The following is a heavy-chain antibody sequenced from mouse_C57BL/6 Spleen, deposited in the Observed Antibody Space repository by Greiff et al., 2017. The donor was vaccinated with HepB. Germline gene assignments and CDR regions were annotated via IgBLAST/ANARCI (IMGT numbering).Heavy chain of an antibody. J-gene: IGHJ1*03. CDR3: ARGDYGSSYNWYFDV. CDR1: GYTFTSYW. CDR2: IYPSDSET. D-gene: IGHD1-1*01. V-gene: IGHV1-61*01. Sequence: QVQLQQPGAELVRPGSSVKLSCKASGYTFTSYWMDWVKQRPGQGLEWIGNIYPSDSETHYNQKFKDKATLTVDKSSSTDYMQLSSLTSEDSAVYYCARGDYGSSYNWYFDVWGTGTTVTVSS.